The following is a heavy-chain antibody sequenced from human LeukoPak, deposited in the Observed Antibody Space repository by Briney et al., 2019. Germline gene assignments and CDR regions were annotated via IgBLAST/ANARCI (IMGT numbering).Heavy chain of an antibody. V-gene: IGHV3-21*04. CDR1: RFTFSSYS. J-gene: IGHJ4*02. D-gene: IGHD1-26*01. CDR2: ISSSSSFI. Sequence: KTGGSLRLSCAASRFTFSSYSMNWVRQAPGKGLEWVSPISSSSSFIYYADSVKGRFTISRDNAKNSLYLQMNSLRAEDTAVYYCAKGVGAKVRAYYFDYWGQGTLVTVSS. CDR3: AKGVGAKVRAYYFDY.